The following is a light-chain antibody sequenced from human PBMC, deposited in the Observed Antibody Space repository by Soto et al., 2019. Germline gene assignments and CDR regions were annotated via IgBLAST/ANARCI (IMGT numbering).Light chain of an antibody. V-gene: IGKV1-6*01. CDR1: QGIRNV. J-gene: IGKJ1*01. CDR3: LQDYNYPRT. Sequence: AIQMTQSPSSLSASVGDRVNITCRTSQGIRNVLGWFQQKPGEAPKLLINAASNLQSGVPSRFSGSGSGTDFTLTISSLQPEDFATYYCLQDYNYPRTFGQGTKVDIK. CDR2: AAS.